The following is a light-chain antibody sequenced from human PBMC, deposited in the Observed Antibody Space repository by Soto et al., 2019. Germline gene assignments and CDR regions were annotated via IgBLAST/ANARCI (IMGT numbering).Light chain of an antibody. CDR3: QQYGNSRGT. Sequence: EIVLTQSPGTLSLCPGERATLSCRASQSVSSSYLAWYQQKPGQAPRLLIYNASSRATGIPDRFSGSGSGTDFTLTISRLEPEDFAVYYCQQYGNSRGTFGQGTKVDIK. V-gene: IGKV3-20*01. CDR1: QSVSSSY. J-gene: IGKJ1*01. CDR2: NAS.